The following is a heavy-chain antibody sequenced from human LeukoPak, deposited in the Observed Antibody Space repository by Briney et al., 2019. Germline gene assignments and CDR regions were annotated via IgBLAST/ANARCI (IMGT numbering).Heavy chain of an antibody. Sequence: ASVKVSCKASGYTFTSYYMHWVRQAPGQGLEWMGIINPSGGSTSYAQKFQGRVTMTRDTSASTVYMELSSLRSEDTAVYYCARDLVVVVAPRHYYYYGMDVWGQGTTVTVSS. CDR1: GYTFTSYY. CDR3: ARDLVVVVAPRHYYYYGMDV. CDR2: INPSGGST. D-gene: IGHD2-15*01. V-gene: IGHV1-46*01. J-gene: IGHJ6*02.